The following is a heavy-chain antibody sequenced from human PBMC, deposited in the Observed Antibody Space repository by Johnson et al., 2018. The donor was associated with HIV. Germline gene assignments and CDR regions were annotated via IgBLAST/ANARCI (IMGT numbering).Heavy chain of an antibody. D-gene: IGHD2-2*01. CDR3: ARDLMGPIVVDPYAFDI. Sequence: VQLVESGGGVVQPGGSLRLSCAASGFTVSSNYMSWVLQAPGKGLEWVSVIYRGGNTYYADSVKGRFTISRDNSKNTLYLQMNSLRAEDTAVYYCARDLMGPIVVDPYAFDIWGQGTMVTVSS. V-gene: IGHV3-66*02. CDR1: GFTVSSNY. J-gene: IGHJ3*02. CDR2: IYRGGNT.